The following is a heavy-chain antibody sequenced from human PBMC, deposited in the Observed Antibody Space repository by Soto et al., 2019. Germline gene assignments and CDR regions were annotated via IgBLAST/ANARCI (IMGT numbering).Heavy chain of an antibody. CDR3: TRGGGVGVAGSAAFDM. J-gene: IGHJ3*02. Sequence: QLHLVQSGAVVKKPGASVTVSCSASGYPVTAYYMHWVRQAPGRGLEWMGGINPATGAAKYTQTFKGRVTMTRDTSTITIFMELSGLPSEDPAIFYCTRGGGVGVAGSAAFDMWGQGTLVTVSS. D-gene: IGHD3-3*01. V-gene: IGHV1-2*02. CDR2: INPATGAA. CDR1: GYPVTAYY.